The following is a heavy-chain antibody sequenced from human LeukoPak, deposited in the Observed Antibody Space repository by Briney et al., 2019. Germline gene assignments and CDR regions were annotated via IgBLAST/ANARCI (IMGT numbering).Heavy chain of an antibody. V-gene: IGHV3-23*01. D-gene: IGHD1-1*01. CDR1: GFAFGSEA. Sequence: GGSLRLSCEVSGFAFGSEAMSWVRQSPARGLEWVASISPGGGTTYYADYVKDRFTISRDNSNNMLYVQMNGLRAEDTAVYYCAKVRSGSANWALRIFDNWGQGTLVTVSS. CDR3: AKVRSGSANWALRIFDN. CDR2: ISPGGGTT. J-gene: IGHJ4*02.